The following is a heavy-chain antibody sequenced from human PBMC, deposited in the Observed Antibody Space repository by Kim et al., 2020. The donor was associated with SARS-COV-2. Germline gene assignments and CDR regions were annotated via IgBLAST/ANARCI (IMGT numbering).Heavy chain of an antibody. D-gene: IGHD2-15*01. CDR1: GGSFSGYY. Sequence: SETLSLTCAVYGGSFSGYYWSWIRQPPGKGLEWIGEINHSGSTNYNPSLKSRVTISVDTSKNQFSLKLSSVTAADTAVYYCARGRIVCSGGSCYSPFDYWGQGTLVTVSS. CDR3: ARGRIVCSGGSCYSPFDY. V-gene: IGHV4-34*01. CDR2: INHSGST. J-gene: IGHJ4*02.